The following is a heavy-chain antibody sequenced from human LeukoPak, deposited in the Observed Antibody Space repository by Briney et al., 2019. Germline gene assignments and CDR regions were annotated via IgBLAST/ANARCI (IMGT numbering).Heavy chain of an antibody. CDR1: GGSITSYY. Sequence: SETLSLTCTVSGGSITSYYWSWIRQPPGKGLEWIGYISYSGSPNYNPSLKSRVTISVDTSKNQFSVNLSSVTAADTAVYYCARASNGWSHFDYWGQGTLVTVSS. CDR2: ISYSGSP. J-gene: IGHJ4*02. D-gene: IGHD6-13*01. V-gene: IGHV4-59*01. CDR3: ARASNGWSHFDY.